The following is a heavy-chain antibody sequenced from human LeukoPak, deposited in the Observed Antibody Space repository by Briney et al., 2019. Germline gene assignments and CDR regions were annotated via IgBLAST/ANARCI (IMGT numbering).Heavy chain of an antibody. Sequence: PGGSLRLSCAASGFTFSSYSMNWVRQAPGKGLEWVSSISSSSSYIYYADSVKGRFTISRDNAKNSLYLQMNSLRAEDTAVYYCASHPYYDFWSGYYNDHLEYGMDVWGQGTTVTVSS. V-gene: IGHV3-21*01. D-gene: IGHD3-3*01. J-gene: IGHJ6*02. CDR1: GFTFSSYS. CDR3: ASHPYYDFWSGYYNDHLEYGMDV. CDR2: ISSSSSYI.